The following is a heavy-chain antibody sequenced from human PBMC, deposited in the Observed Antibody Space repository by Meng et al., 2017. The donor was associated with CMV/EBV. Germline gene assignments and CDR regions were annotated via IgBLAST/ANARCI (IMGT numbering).Heavy chain of an antibody. Sequence: SETLSLTCTVSGGSISSYYWSWIRQPPGKGLEWIGYIYYSGSTNYNPSLKSRVTISVDTSKNQFSLKLSSMTAADTAVYYCARAVVVPAAIDYWGQGTLVTVSS. CDR2: IYYSGST. J-gene: IGHJ4*02. CDR3: ARAVVVPAAIDY. D-gene: IGHD2-2*01. CDR1: GGSISSYY. V-gene: IGHV4-59*01.